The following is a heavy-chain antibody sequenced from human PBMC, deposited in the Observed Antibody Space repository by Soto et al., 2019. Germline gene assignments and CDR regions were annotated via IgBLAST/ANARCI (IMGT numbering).Heavy chain of an antibody. V-gene: IGHV1-69*01. CDR3: ARGYCSSTSCVNFDY. CDR2: IIPIFGTA. J-gene: IGHJ4*02. Sequence: KVNSKEPRGAFGSNAMSWLRQDTGQGLEWMGGIIPIFGTANYAQKFQGRVTITADESTSTAYIELSSLRSEDTAVYYCARGYCSSTSCVNFDYWGQGTLVTVSS. CDR1: RGAFGSNA. D-gene: IGHD2-2*01.